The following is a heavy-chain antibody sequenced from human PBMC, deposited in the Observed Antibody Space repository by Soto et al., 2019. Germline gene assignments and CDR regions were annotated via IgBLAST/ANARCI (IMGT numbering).Heavy chain of an antibody. V-gene: IGHV3-15*01. CDR3: TTDPGDFEDF. CDR1: GLPFTNAW. Sequence: GGSLRLSCAASGLPFTNAWMSWFRQAPRKGLEWVGHIKNRKDGGTTDYAAPVKGRFTISRDDSRNTLYLQMNSLTTEDTAVYYCTTDPGDFEDFWGQGTQVTVSS. J-gene: IGHJ4*02. D-gene: IGHD4-17*01. CDR2: IKNRKDGGTT.